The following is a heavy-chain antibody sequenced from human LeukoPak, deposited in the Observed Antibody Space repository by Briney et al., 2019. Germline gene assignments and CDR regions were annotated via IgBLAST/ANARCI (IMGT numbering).Heavy chain of an antibody. CDR3: ARGRTDCGGDCYLLYFDY. D-gene: IGHD2-21*02. J-gene: IGHJ4*02. V-gene: IGHV4-34*01. Sequence: SETLSLTCAVYGGSFSGYYWSWIRQPPGKGLEWIGEINHSGSTNYNPSLKSRVTISVDTSKNQFSLKLSSVTAADTAVYYCARGRTDCGGDCYLLYFDYWSQGTLVTVSS. CDR1: GGSFSGYY. CDR2: INHSGST.